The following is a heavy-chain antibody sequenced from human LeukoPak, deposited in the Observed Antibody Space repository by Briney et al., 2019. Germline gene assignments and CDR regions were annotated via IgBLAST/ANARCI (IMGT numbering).Heavy chain of an antibody. CDR1: GGSISSYY. J-gene: IGHJ4*02. CDR2: IYYSGSA. CDR3: ARTYYDILTGYYSPY. V-gene: IGHV4-59*08. Sequence: SETLSLTCTVSGGSISSYYWSWIRQPPGKGLEYIGYIYYSGSANYNPSLKSRVTISVDTSKNQFSLKLSSVTAADTAVYYCARTYYDILTGYYSPYWGQGTLVTVSS. D-gene: IGHD3-9*01.